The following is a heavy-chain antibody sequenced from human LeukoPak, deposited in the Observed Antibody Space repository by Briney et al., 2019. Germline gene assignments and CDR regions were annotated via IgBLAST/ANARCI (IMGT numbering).Heavy chain of an antibody. J-gene: IGHJ4*02. D-gene: IGHD1-1*01. CDR1: GGSISNYY. Sequence: SETLSLTCTVSGGSISNYYWAWVRQPPGKGLEWIGYIYYTGSTNYNPSLKSRVTISVDLSKNQFSLNLNSVTAADTAVYYCGRVTEWNDFDYWGQGTLVTVSS. CDR2: IYYTGST. V-gene: IGHV4-59*01. CDR3: GRVTEWNDFDY.